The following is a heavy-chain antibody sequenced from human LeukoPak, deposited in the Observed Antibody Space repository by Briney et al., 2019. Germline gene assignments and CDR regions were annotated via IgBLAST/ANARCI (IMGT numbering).Heavy chain of an antibody. Sequence: PSQTLSLTCTVSGGSISSGDYYWTWIRQPPGKGLEWIGEINHSGSTNYNPSLKSRVTISVDTSKNQFSLKLSSVTAADTAVYYCARGSGQEGPVAEGDYWGQGTLVTVSS. CDR2: INHSGST. CDR3: ARGSGQEGPVAEGDY. D-gene: IGHD6-19*01. J-gene: IGHJ4*02. V-gene: IGHV4-30-4*08. CDR1: GGSISSGDYY.